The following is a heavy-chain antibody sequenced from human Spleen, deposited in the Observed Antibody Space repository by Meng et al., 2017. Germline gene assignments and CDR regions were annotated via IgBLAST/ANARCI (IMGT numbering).Heavy chain of an antibody. CDR1: GYTFTSYY. CDR2: INPSGGST. Sequence: ASVKVSCKASGYTFTSYYMHWVRQAPGQGLEWMGRINPSGGSTSYAQKFQGRVTMTEDTSTDTAYMELSSLRSEDTAVYYCANYGSGSYELDYWGQGTLVTVXS. D-gene: IGHD3-10*01. CDR3: ANYGSGSYELDY. J-gene: IGHJ4*02. V-gene: IGHV1-46*03.